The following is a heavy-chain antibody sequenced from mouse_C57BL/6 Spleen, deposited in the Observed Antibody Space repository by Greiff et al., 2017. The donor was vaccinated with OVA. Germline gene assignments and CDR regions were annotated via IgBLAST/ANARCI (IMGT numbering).Heavy chain of an antibody. J-gene: IGHJ3*01. Sequence: QVQLQQSGAELVKPGASVKLSCKASGYTFTEYTIHWVKQRSGQGLEWIGWFYPGSGSIKYNEKFKDKATLTADKSSSTVYMELSRLTSEHSAVYFWARHEAVGYDYDNWFAYWGQGTLVTVSA. CDR3: ARHEAVGYDYDNWFAY. V-gene: IGHV1-62-2*01. CDR2: FYPGSGSI. CDR1: GYTFTEYT. D-gene: IGHD2-4*01.